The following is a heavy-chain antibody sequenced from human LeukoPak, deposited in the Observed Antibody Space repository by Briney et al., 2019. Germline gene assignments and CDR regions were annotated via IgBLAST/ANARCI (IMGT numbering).Heavy chain of an antibody. V-gene: IGHV3-23*01. Sequence: GASVKVSCKASGGTFSSYAMSWVRQAPGKGLEWVSAISGSGGSTYYADSVKGRFTISRDNSKNTLYLQMNSLRAEDTAIYYCARDERLLSFLKWGQGTLVTVSS. CDR3: ARDERLLSFLK. CDR2: ISGSGGST. CDR1: GGTFSSYA. D-gene: IGHD3-3*01. J-gene: IGHJ4*02.